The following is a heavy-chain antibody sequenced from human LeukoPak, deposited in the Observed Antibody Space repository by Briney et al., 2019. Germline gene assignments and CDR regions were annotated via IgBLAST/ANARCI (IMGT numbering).Heavy chain of an antibody. CDR2: IYSGGST. J-gene: IGHJ4*02. CDR3: ARLTGTGGDY. V-gene: IGHV3-53*01. D-gene: IGHD1-20*01. Sequence: GGSLRLSCAASGFAFSSYSMNWVRQAPGKGLEWVSVIYSGGSTYYADSVKGRFTISRDNSKNTLYLQMNSPRAEDTAVYYCARLTGTGGDYWGQGTLVTVSS. CDR1: GFAFSSYS.